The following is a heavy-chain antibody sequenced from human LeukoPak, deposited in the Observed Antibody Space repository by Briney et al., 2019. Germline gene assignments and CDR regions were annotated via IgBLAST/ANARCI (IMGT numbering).Heavy chain of an antibody. CDR2: ISYDGSNK. D-gene: IGHD6-13*01. V-gene: IGHV3-30*03. CDR1: GFTFSSYS. CDR3: ARSTGSWYTFDY. J-gene: IGHJ4*02. Sequence: GGSLRLSCAASGFTFSSYSMNWVRQAPGKGLEWVAVISYDGSNKYYADSVKGRFTISRDNSKNTLYLQMNSLRAEDTAVYYCARSTGSWYTFDYWGQGTLVTVSS.